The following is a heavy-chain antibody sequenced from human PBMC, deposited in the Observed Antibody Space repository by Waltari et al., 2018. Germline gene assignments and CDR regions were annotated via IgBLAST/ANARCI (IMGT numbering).Heavy chain of an antibody. J-gene: IGHJ4*02. D-gene: IGHD4-17*01. V-gene: IGHV1-69*13. Sequence: QVQLVQSGAEVKKPGSSVKVSCKASGGTFSSYAISWVRQAPGQGLEWMGGVIPSCGTANYAQKAKGRVTITADESTSTAYMELSSLRSEDTAVYYCARDSQDGDYSGYWGQGTLVTVSS. CDR3: ARDSQDGDYSGY. CDR1: GGTFSSYA. CDR2: VIPSCGTA.